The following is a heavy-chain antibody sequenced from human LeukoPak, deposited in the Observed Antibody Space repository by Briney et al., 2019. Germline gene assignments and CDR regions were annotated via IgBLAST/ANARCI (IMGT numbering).Heavy chain of an antibody. Sequence: GGSLRLSCAASGFTLSAYYMNWVRQAPGKGLEWVSIIYSGATTYYADSVKGRFTISRDTSKNTVSLQMNSLRAEDTAVYFCARVGDHFHWNLDLWGRGTLVTVSS. CDR1: GFTLSAYY. V-gene: IGHV3-53*01. D-gene: IGHD3-3*02. J-gene: IGHJ2*01. CDR2: IYSGATT. CDR3: ARVGDHFHWNLDL.